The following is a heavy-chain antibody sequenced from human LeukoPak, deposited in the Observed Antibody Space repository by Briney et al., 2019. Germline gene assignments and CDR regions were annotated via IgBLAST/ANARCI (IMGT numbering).Heavy chain of an antibody. D-gene: IGHD6-13*01. V-gene: IGHV4-59*08. Sequence: SETLSLTCTVSGGSISSYYWSWIRQPPGKGLEWIGYIYYSGSTNYNPSLKSRVTISVDTSKNQFSLKLSSVTAADTAVHYCARLSDSSSWAADAFDIWGQGTMVTVSS. CDR2: IYYSGST. J-gene: IGHJ3*02. CDR1: GGSISSYY. CDR3: ARLSDSSSWAADAFDI.